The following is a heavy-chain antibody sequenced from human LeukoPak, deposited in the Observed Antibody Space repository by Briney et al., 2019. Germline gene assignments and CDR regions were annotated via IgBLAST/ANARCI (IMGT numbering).Heavy chain of an antibody. CDR2: INHSGST. CDR1: GGSFSGYY. J-gene: IGHJ2*01. CDR3: QGIVVVPAATLLGYFDL. V-gene: IGHV4-34*01. Sequence: SGTLSLTCAVYGGSFSGYYWSWIRQPPGKGLEWIGEINHSGSTNYNPSLKSRVTISVDTSKNQFSLKLSSVTAADTAVYYCQGIVVVPAATLLGYFDLWGRGTLVTVSS. D-gene: IGHD2-2*01.